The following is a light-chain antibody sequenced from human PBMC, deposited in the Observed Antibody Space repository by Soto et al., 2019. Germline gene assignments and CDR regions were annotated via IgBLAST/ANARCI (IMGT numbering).Light chain of an antibody. V-gene: IGKV1-13*02. CDR3: QQFNSYPPWV. CDR1: QGITIA. CDR2: DAS. Sequence: AIQLTQSPSSLSASVGDRVTITCRASQGITIALAWYQQKPGKAPKLLIYDASSLESGVPSRFSGSGSGTDFTLTISSLQPEDFATYYCQQFNSYPPWVFGGGTKVEIK. J-gene: IGKJ4*01.